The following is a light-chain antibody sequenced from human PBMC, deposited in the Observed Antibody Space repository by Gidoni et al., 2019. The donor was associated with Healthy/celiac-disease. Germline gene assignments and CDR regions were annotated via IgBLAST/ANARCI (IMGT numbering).Light chain of an antibody. Sequence: DIQMTQSPSSLSASVGDRVTITCRASQSISSYLTWYQQKPGKAPTLLIYAASSLPSGVPSRFSGSGSGTDFTLTISSLEPEDFAVYYCQQCDSTPLTFGGGTKVEIK. J-gene: IGKJ4*01. CDR3: QQCDSTPLT. V-gene: IGKV1-39*01. CDR1: QSISSY. CDR2: AAS.